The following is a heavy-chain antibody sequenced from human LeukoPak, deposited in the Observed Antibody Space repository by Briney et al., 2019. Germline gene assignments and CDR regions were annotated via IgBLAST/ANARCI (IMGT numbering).Heavy chain of an antibody. J-gene: IGHJ4*02. V-gene: IGHV5-51*01. D-gene: IGHD5-24*01. CDR2: LYPGDSDT. CDR3: ARGSRRDGYNFDY. CDR1: GYSFTSYW. Sequence: GESLKISCKGSGYSFTSYWIGWVRQMPGKGLEWMGILYPGDSDTRYSPSFQGQVTTSADKSISTAYLQWSSLKASDTAMYYCARGSRRDGYNFDYWGQGTLVTVSS.